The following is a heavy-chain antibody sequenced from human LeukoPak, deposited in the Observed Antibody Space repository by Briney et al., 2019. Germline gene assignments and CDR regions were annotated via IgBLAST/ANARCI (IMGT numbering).Heavy chain of an antibody. D-gene: IGHD1-26*01. J-gene: IGHJ6*02. Sequence: GGSLRLSCAASGFTFSDYYMGWIRQAPGKGLEWVSYISSSSSYTNYADSVKGRFTISRDNAKNSRYLQMNSLRAEDTAVYYCARVAFGAYYYGMDVWGQGTTVTVSS. CDR2: ISSSSSYT. V-gene: IGHV3-11*06. CDR1: GFTFSDYY. CDR3: ARVAFGAYYYGMDV.